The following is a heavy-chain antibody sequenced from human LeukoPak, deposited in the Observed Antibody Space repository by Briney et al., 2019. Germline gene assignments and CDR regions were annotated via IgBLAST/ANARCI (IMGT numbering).Heavy chain of an antibody. CDR1: GGSFSGYY. D-gene: IGHD3-3*01. J-gene: IGHJ6*02. V-gene: IGHV4-34*01. CDR2: INHSGST. Sequence: MTSETLSLTCAVYGGSFSGYYWSWIRQPPRKGLEWVGEINHSGSTNYNPPPKSRVTISVDTSKNQFSLKLSSVTAADTAVYYCARDHYDFWSGSTYYYYDMDVWGQGTTVTVSS. CDR3: ARDHYDFWSGSTYYYYDMDV.